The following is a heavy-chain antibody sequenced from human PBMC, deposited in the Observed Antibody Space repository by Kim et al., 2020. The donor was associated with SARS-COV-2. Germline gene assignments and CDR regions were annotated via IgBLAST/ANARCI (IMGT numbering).Heavy chain of an antibody. Sequence: ASVKVSCKASGYTFTTYAMHWVRQAPGQRLEWLGWINADIGNTKYSQKFQGRVTITRDTSATTAYMELTSLRSEDTAVYYCARERITMIRGIVIEGDSWG. J-gene: IGHJ5*01. D-gene: IGHD3-10*01. CDR1: GYTFTTYA. CDR3: ARERITMIRGIVIEGDS. CDR2: INADIGNT. V-gene: IGHV1-3*01.